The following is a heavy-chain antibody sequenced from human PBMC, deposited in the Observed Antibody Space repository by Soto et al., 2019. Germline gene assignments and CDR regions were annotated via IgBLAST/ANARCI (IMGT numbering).Heavy chain of an antibody. CDR1: GGSISSNNW. V-gene: IGHV4-4*02. CDR2: IFRSGST. CDR3: ARGAGDYYDSTGYYPLDY. Sequence: QVQLQESGPGLVKPSGTLSLTCAVSGGSISSNNWWNWVRQPPGKGLEWIGDIFRSGSTTYNPSLKSRVTMSLDKSKNQFSLKLNSVTAADTAVYYCARGAGDYYDSTGYYPLDYWGQGTLVTVSS. J-gene: IGHJ4*02. D-gene: IGHD3-22*01.